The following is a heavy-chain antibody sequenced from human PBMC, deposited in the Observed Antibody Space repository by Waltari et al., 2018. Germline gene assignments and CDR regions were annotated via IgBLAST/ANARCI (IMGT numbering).Heavy chain of an antibody. Sequence: QVQLQQWGAGLLKPSETLSLTCAVYGGSFSGYYWSWIRQPPGKGLEWIGEINHSGSTNSNPSLKSRVTISVDTSKNHFSLKLSSVTAADTAVYYCARGWIAARPEAGYWGQGTLVTVSS. CDR1: GGSFSGYY. D-gene: IGHD6-6*01. CDR2: INHSGST. CDR3: ARGWIAARPEAGY. J-gene: IGHJ4*02. V-gene: IGHV4-34*01.